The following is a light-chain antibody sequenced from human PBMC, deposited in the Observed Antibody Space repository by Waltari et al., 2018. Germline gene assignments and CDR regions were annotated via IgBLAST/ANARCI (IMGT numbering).Light chain of an antibody. Sequence: DIVMTQSPDSLAVSLVERASINCTSSQSILYTFHNKNHLAWYQQKLGQPPKLLISWASTREGGVPARFSGSGSGTHFTLTISSLQAEDVAVYYCHQYYIPPITFGGGTKVEIK. CDR1: QSILYTFHNKNH. V-gene: IGKV4-1*01. J-gene: IGKJ4*01. CDR2: WAS. CDR3: HQYYIPPIT.